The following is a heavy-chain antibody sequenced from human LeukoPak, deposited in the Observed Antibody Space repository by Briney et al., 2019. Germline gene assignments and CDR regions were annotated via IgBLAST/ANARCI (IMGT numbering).Heavy chain of an antibody. Sequence: SVKVSCKASGYTFTSYGISWGRQAPGQGLEWMGWISAYNGNTNYAQKLQGRVTMTKDTSTSTAYMELRSLRSDDTAVYYCARDYPQQLTLFDYWGRGTLVTVSS. CDR3: ARDYPQQLTLFDY. CDR2: ISAYNGNT. J-gene: IGHJ4*02. D-gene: IGHD6-13*01. V-gene: IGHV1-18*01. CDR1: GYTFTSYG.